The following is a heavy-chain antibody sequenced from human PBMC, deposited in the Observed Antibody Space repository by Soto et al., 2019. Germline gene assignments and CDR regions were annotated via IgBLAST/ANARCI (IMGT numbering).Heavy chain of an antibody. Sequence: GASVKVSCKASGGTFSSYAISWVRQAPGQGLEWMGGIIPIFGTANYAQKFQGRVTITADESTSTAYMELSSLRSEDTAVYYCARWSIVGATTLGMDVWGQGTTVTVSS. CDR1: GGTFSSYA. CDR3: ARWSIVGATTLGMDV. V-gene: IGHV1-69*13. D-gene: IGHD1-26*01. J-gene: IGHJ6*02. CDR2: IIPIFGTA.